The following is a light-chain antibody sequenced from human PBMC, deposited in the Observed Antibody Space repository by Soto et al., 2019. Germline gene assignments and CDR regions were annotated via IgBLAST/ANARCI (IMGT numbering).Light chain of an antibody. CDR3: QQRGNWPWT. CDR2: DAS. Sequence: ESVLTQSPGTLSLSPGERATLSCRASQSVSSYLAWYQQKPGQAPRLLIYDASNRATGIPGRFSGSGSGTDFTLTISSLEPEDFAVYYCQQRGNWPWTFGQGTKVDIK. CDR1: QSVSSY. V-gene: IGKV3-11*01. J-gene: IGKJ1*01.